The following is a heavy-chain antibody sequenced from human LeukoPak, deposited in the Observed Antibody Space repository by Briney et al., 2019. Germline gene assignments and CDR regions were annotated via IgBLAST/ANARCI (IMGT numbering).Heavy chain of an antibody. J-gene: IGHJ4*02. CDR2: INSDGSST. Sequence: GGSLRLSCAASGFTFSSYWMHWVRQAPGKGLVWVSRINSDGSSTIYADSVKGRFTISRDNAKNTLYRQMNSLRAEDTAVYYCASWYSSGWYSFDYWGQGTLVTVSS. CDR3: ASWYSSGWYSFDY. CDR1: GFTFSSYW. V-gene: IGHV3-74*01. D-gene: IGHD6-19*01.